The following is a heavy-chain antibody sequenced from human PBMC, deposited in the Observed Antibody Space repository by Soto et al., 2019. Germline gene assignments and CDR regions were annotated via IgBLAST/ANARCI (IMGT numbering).Heavy chain of an antibody. CDR1: GFTFSNAW. CDR2: IKSKTDGGTT. Sequence: GSLRLSCAASGFTFSNAWMSWVRQAPGKGLEWVGRIKSKTDGGTTDYAAPVKGRFTISRDDSKNTLYLQMNSLKTEDTAVYYCTTDYGANSGSYSLPYFDYWGQGTLVTVSS. J-gene: IGHJ4*02. V-gene: IGHV3-15*01. D-gene: IGHD1-26*01. CDR3: TTDYGANSGSYSLPYFDY.